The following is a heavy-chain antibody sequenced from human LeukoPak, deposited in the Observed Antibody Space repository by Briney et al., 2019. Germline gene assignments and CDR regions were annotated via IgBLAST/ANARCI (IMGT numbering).Heavy chain of an antibody. J-gene: IGHJ4*02. CDR1: GYIFSSYW. Sequence: HGESLRISCKGSGYIFSSYWISWVRQMPGKGLEWMGRIDPGDSFTKYRPSLEGRVTISADKSLSTVYLQWSSLKASDTAIYYCARDGGGVSSWVSHWGQGTLVTVSS. CDR3: ARDGGGVSSWVSH. D-gene: IGHD2-8*02. V-gene: IGHV5-10-1*01. CDR2: IDPGDSFT.